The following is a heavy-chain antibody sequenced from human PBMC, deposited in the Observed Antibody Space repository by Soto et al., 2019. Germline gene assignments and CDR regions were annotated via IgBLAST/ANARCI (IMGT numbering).Heavy chain of an antibody. CDR2: VSYSGST. J-gene: IGHJ4*02. D-gene: IGHD2-8*01. Sequence: SETLCLTCTVSDASISSSSSYWGWIRQPPGKVLEWIGSVSYSGSTYYNPSLKSRVTIAVETSKNQLSLRLSSVTPADTAVPHCAKSFCPNGACKKTVFAYWGQGTLVTVSS. V-gene: IGHV4-39*01. CDR1: DASISSSSSY. CDR3: AKSFCPNGACKKTVFAY.